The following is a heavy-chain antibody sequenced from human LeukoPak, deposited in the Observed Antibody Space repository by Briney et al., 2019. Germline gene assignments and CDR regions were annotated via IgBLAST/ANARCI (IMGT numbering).Heavy chain of an antibody. Sequence: SGGSLRLSCVVSRFTLSSLWMMWVRQAPGEGLEWMTNINRDGSEKNYVDSVKGRFTITRDNAENSLYLQMNSLKVEDSAIYYCATYDSWSGYNIAYWGQGTLVTVSS. CDR1: RFTLSSLW. CDR2: INRDGSEK. CDR3: ATYDSWSGYNIAY. J-gene: IGHJ4*02. V-gene: IGHV3-7*03. D-gene: IGHD3-3*01.